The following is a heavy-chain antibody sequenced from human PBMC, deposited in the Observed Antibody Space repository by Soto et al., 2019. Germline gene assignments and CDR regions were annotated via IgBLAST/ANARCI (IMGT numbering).Heavy chain of an antibody. CDR3: ARFGSAEADYSSSWYSDY. CDR2: IYYSGST. J-gene: IGHJ4*02. V-gene: IGHV4-31*03. CDR1: GGSISSGGYY. Sequence: ASETLSLTCTVSGGSISSGGYYWSWIRQHPGKGLEWIGYIYYSGSTYYNPSLKSRVTISVDTSKNQFSLKLSSVTAADTAVYYCARFGSAEADYSSSWYSDYWGQGTLVTVS. D-gene: IGHD6-13*01.